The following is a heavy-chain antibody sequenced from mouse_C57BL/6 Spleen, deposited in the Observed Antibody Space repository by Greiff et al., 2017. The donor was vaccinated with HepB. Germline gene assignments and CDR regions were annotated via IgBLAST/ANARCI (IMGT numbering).Heavy chain of an antibody. CDR3: ARDRRFYGYDEGFAY. J-gene: IGHJ3*01. D-gene: IGHD2-2*01. Sequence: EVKVVESEGGLVQPGSSMKLSCTASGFTFSDYYMAWVRQVPEKGLEWVANINYDGSSTYYLDSLKSRFIISRDNAKNILYLQMSSLKSEDTATYYCARDRRFYGYDEGFAYWGQGTLVTVSA. CDR2: INYDGSST. CDR1: GFTFSDYY. V-gene: IGHV5-16*01.